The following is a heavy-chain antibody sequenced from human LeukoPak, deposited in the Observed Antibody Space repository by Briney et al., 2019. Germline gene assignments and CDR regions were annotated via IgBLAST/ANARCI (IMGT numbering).Heavy chain of an antibody. D-gene: IGHD3-3*01. J-gene: IGHJ4*02. V-gene: IGHV4-31*03. CDR2: IYYSGST. Sequence: PSQTLSLTCTVSGGSISSGGYYWSWIRQHPGKGLEWIGYIYYSGSTYNNPSLKSRVTISVDTSKNQFSLKLSSVTAADTAVYYCASRNYDFWSGYSYFDYWGQGTLVTVSS. CDR1: GGSISSGGYY. CDR3: ASRNYDFWSGYSYFDY.